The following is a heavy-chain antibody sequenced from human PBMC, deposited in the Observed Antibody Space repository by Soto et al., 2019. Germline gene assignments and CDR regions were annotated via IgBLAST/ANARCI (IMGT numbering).Heavy chain of an antibody. CDR1: GGTFSSYT. CDR2: IIPILGIA. CDR3: ARDCSSTSCWATYGMDV. Sequence: QVQLVQSGAEVKKPGSSVKVSCKASGGTFSSYTISWVRQAPGQGLEWMGRIIPILGIANYAQKFQGRVTITADKSTSTAYMELSSLRSEDTAVYYCARDCSSTSCWATYGMDVWGQGTTVTVSS. D-gene: IGHD2-2*01. V-gene: IGHV1-69*02. J-gene: IGHJ6*02.